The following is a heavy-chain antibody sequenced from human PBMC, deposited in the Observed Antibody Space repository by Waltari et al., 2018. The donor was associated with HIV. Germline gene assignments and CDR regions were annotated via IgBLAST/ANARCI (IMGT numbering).Heavy chain of an antibody. CDR1: GGSISSSNW. Sequence: QVQLQESGPGLVKPSGTLSLPCGVSGGSISSSNWWSWVRQPPGKGLEWIGEIYHSGTTNYNPSLKSRVTISVDKSKNHFSLKLNSVTAADTAVYYCARGRCSTASCYENWYFDLWGRGTLVAVSS. CDR2: IYHSGTT. V-gene: IGHV4-4*02. J-gene: IGHJ2*01. CDR3: ARGRCSTASCYENWYFDL. D-gene: IGHD2-2*01.